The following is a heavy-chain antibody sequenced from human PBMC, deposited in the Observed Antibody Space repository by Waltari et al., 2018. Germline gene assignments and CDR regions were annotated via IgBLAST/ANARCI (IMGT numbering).Heavy chain of an antibody. J-gene: IGHJ3*02. CDR1: GGTFSSYT. D-gene: IGHD4-17*01. CDR3: ARVLSVTTYAFDI. Sequence: QVQLVQSGAEVKKPGSSVKVSCKASGGTFSSYTISWVRQAPGQGLEWMGRIIPILGIANYAQKFQGRVTITADKSTSTAYMELSSLRSEDTAVYYCARVLSVTTYAFDIWGQGTMVTVSS. V-gene: IGHV1-69*02. CDR2: IIPILGIA.